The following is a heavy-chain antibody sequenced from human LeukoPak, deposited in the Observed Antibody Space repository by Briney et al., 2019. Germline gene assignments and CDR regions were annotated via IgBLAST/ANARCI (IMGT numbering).Heavy chain of an antibody. D-gene: IGHD3-3*01. Sequence: ASVKVSCKASGGTFSSYAISWVRQAPGQGLEWMGRISAYNGNTNYAQKLQGRVTMTTDTSTSTAYMELRSLRSDDTAVYYCAREGGVTYYDFWSGYYTALYYFDYWGQGTLVTVSS. CDR1: GGTFSSYA. CDR3: AREGGVTYYDFWSGYYTALYYFDY. J-gene: IGHJ4*02. V-gene: IGHV1-18*01. CDR2: ISAYNGNT.